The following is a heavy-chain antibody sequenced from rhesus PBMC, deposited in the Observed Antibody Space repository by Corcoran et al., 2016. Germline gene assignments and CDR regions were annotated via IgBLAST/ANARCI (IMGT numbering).Heavy chain of an antibody. CDR3: ARGEGSGWSIAFDF. D-gene: IGHD6S26*01. V-gene: IGHV4-169*01. Sequence: QLQLQESGPGLVKPSETLSVTCAAPGGSLSRSDWSWIRQAPGKGLEGIGYIYGSGSSTNYNPSLKSRVTLSVDTSKNQLSLKLSSVTAADTAVYYCARGEGSGWSIAFDFWGQGLRVTVSS. CDR2: IYGSGSST. J-gene: IGHJ3*01. CDR1: GGSLSRSD.